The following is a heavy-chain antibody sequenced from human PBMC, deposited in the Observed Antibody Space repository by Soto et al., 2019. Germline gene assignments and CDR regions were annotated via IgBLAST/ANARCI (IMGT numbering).Heavy chain of an antibody. Sequence: GGSLRLSCVASGFTFSNAWMSWVRQAPGKGLEWVGRIKSKTDGGTTDYAAPVKGRFTISRDDSKTTLYLQMKSLKTEDTAVYYCTTNGKPTQVGFIILPPYWGQGTLVTV. CDR3: TTNGKPTQVGFIILPPY. D-gene: IGHD3-10*01. CDR2: IKSKTDGGTT. J-gene: IGHJ4*02. CDR1: GFTFSNAW. V-gene: IGHV3-15*01.